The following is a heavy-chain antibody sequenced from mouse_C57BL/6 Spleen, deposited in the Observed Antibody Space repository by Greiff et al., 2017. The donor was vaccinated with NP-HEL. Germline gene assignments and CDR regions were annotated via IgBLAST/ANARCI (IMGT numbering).Heavy chain of an antibody. CDR3: TDGDYDGGWFAY. J-gene: IGHJ3*01. Sequence: EVQLVESGTVLARPGASVKMSCKTSGYTFTSYWMHWVKQRPGQGLEWIGAIYPGNSDTSYNQKFKGKAKLTAVTSASTAYMELSSLTNEDSAVYYCTDGDYDGGWFAYWGQGTLVTVSA. CDR1: GYTFTSYW. D-gene: IGHD2-4*01. V-gene: IGHV1-5*01. CDR2: IYPGNSDT.